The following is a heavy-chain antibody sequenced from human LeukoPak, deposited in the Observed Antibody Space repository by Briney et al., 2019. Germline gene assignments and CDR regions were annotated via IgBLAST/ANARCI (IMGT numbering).Heavy chain of an antibody. Sequence: EASVKVSCKASGGTFSSYDINWVRQATGQGLEWMGWMNPNSGNTGYAQKFQGRVTITRNTSISTAYMELSSLRSEDTAVYYCARGHRVGATFPFRYWGQGTLVTVSS. CDR3: ARGHRVGATFPFRY. CDR2: MNPNSGNT. D-gene: IGHD1-26*01. V-gene: IGHV1-8*03. J-gene: IGHJ4*02. CDR1: GGTFSSYD.